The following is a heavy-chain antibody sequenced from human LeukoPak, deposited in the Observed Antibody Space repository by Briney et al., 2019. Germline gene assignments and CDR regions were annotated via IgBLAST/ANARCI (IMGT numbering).Heavy chain of an antibody. J-gene: IGHJ4*02. V-gene: IGHV3-23*01. CDR3: AKERRLRFGELLYRVIGSYFDY. Sequence: GGSLRLSCAASGFTFSSYAMSWVRQAPGKGLEWVSAISGSGGSTYYADSVKGRFTISGDNSKNTLYLQMNSLRAEDTAVYYCAKERRLRFGELLYRVIGSYFDYWGQGTLVTVSS. D-gene: IGHD3-10*01. CDR2: ISGSGGST. CDR1: GFTFSSYA.